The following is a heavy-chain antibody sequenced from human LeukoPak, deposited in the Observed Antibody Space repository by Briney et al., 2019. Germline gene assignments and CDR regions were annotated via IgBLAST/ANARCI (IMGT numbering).Heavy chain of an antibody. Sequence: SETLSLTCTVSGGSISSSSYYWSWIRQPAGKGLEWIGRIYTSGSTNYNPSLKSRVTISVDTSKNQFSLKLSSVTAADTAVYYCARGAGYSYAFNWFDPWGQGTLVTVSS. CDR3: ARGAGYSYAFNWFDP. V-gene: IGHV4-61*02. J-gene: IGHJ5*02. D-gene: IGHD5-18*01. CDR2: IYTSGST. CDR1: GGSISSSSYY.